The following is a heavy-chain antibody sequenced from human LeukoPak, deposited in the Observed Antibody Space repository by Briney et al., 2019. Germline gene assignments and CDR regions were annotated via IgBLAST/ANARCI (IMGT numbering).Heavy chain of an antibody. Sequence: GGSLRLSCAASGFTFSSNYMNWVRQAPGKGLGWVSVIYSGGSTYYADSVKGRFTISRDTSKNTLYLQMNSLRAEDTAVYYCARARIDSSGYRDAFDIWGQGTMVTVSS. CDR2: IYSGGST. D-gene: IGHD3-22*01. CDR1: GFTFSSNY. J-gene: IGHJ3*02. V-gene: IGHV3-53*01. CDR3: ARARIDSSGYRDAFDI.